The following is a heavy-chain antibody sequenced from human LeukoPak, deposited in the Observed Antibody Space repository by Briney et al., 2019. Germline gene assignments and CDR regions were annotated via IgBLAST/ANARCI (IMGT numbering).Heavy chain of an antibody. CDR3: AKGSTVAVPHYYYYGMDV. Sequence: PGGSLRLSCAAYGFTFSSYAMSWVRQAPGKGLEWVSAISGSGGSTYYADSVKGRFTISRDNSKNTLYLQMNSLRAEDTAVYYCAKGSTVAVPHYYYYGMDVWGQGTTVTVSS. CDR1: GFTFSSYA. D-gene: IGHD1-1*01. CDR2: ISGSGGST. V-gene: IGHV3-23*01. J-gene: IGHJ6*02.